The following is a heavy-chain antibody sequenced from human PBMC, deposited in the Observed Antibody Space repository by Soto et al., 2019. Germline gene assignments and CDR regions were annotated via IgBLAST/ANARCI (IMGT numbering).Heavy chain of an antibody. CDR2: ISAYNGNT. J-gene: IGHJ4*02. D-gene: IGHD3-22*01. Sequence: QVQLVQSGAEVKKPGASVKVSCKASGYTFTSYGISWVRQAPGQGLEWMGWISAYNGNTNYAQKFQGRVTITADKSTSTAYMELSSLRSEDTAVYYCARNGASSGPPPDYWGQGTLVTVSS. CDR1: GYTFTSYG. V-gene: IGHV1-18*01. CDR3: ARNGASSGPPPDY.